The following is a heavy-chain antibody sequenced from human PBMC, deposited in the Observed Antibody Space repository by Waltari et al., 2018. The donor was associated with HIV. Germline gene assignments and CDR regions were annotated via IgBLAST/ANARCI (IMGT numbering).Heavy chain of an antibody. CDR3: ARSPIFGVVPQSVDY. J-gene: IGHJ4*02. V-gene: IGHV4-59*01. CDR1: GGSFSTYY. D-gene: IGHD3-3*01. CDR2: ISHRLST. Sequence: QVQLQESGPGLVKPSETLSLPCTVSGGSFSTYYWSWIRQPPGKGLEWIAYISHRLSTNYNPSLRSRVTISLDTSKNQFSLKLSSVTAADTAVYYCARSPIFGVVPQSVDYWGQGTLVTVSS.